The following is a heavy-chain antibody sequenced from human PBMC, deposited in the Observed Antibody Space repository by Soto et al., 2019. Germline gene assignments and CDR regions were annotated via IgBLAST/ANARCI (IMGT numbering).Heavy chain of an antibody. J-gene: IGHJ6*02. CDR1: GFTFSSYG. Sequence: HPGGSLSLSCAASGFTFSSYGMHWVRQAPGKGLEWVAVISYDGSNKYYADSVKGRFTISRDNSKYTLYLQMFSLRAEDTAVYYCAKDSDDSRSSSSPIGYYYYGMDVWGQGTTVTVSS. V-gene: IGHV3-30*18. CDR2: ISYDGSNK. D-gene: IGHD6-6*01. CDR3: AKDSDDSRSSSSPIGYYYYGMDV.